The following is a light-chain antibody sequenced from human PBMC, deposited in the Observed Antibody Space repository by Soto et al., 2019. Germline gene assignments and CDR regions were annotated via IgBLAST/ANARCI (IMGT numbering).Light chain of an antibody. CDR3: QQNNKWPPVT. CDR1: QTISND. Sequence: EVVMTQSPATVSVSPGEGVTLSCRARQTISNDLAWYQQKPGQAPRLLIYGASTRATGVPARFSGGGSGTEFTLPISSLQSEDFAFYYCQQNNKWPPVTFGGGTKVEIK. V-gene: IGKV3-15*01. CDR2: GAS. J-gene: IGKJ4*01.